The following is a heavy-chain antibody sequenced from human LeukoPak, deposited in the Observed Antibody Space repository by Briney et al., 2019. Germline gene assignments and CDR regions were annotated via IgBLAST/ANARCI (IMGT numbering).Heavy chain of an antibody. J-gene: IGHJ4*02. Sequence: SETLSLTCTVSGGSISSSSYYWGWIRQPPGKGLEWIGSIYYSGSTNYNPSLKSRVTMSVDTSKNQFSLKLSSVTAADTAVYYCARVTGYMIEDYFDYWGQGTLVTVSS. CDR3: ARVTGYMIEDYFDY. CDR1: GGSISSSSYY. V-gene: IGHV4-39*07. CDR2: IYYSGST. D-gene: IGHD3-22*01.